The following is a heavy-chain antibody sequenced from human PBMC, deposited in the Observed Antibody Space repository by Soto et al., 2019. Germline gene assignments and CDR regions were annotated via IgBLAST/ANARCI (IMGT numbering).Heavy chain of an antibody. CDR2: IHHSGST. V-gene: IGHV4-4*02. CDR3: ARGRYDSSGYIHFDY. Sequence: SDTLSLTCAVSGVSISNNNRWTWVRQPPGKGLEWIGEIHHSGSTNYNPSLKSRVTISVDKSNNEFSLDLSSVTAADTAVYYCARGRYDSSGYIHFDYWGQGTLVTVSS. J-gene: IGHJ4*02. CDR1: GVSISNNNR. D-gene: IGHD3-22*01.